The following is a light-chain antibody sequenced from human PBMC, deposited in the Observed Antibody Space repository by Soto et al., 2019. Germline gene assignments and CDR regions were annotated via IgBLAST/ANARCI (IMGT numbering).Light chain of an antibody. V-gene: IGLV2-14*01. CDR3: SSFTTSSTWV. CDR1: SSDVGGYNY. CDR2: DVT. J-gene: IGLJ3*02. Sequence: QSALTQPASVSGSPGQSITISCTGTSSDVGGYNYVSWYQQYPGKAPKLMIYDVTTRPSGVSSRFSGSKSGNTASLTISGLQAEDEDDYYCSSFTTSSTWVFGAGTKVTVL.